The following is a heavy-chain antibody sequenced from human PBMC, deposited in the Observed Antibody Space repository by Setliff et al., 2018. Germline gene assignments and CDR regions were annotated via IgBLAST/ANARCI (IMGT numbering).Heavy chain of an antibody. Sequence: SETLSLTCTVSGGSISSSSYYWGWIRQPPGKGLEWIGSIYYSGSTYYNPSLKSQVTITVDTSKNQFSLKLSSVTAADTAVYYCARQPEGGYYVSSGYYGIAPYYFDYWGQGTLVTVSS. D-gene: IGHD3-22*01. CDR1: GGSISSSSYY. CDR2: IYYSGST. J-gene: IGHJ4*02. V-gene: IGHV4-39*01. CDR3: ARQPEGGYYVSSGYYGIAPYYFDY.